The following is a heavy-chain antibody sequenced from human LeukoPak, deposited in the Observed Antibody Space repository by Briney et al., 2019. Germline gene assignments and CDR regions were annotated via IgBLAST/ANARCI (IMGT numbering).Heavy chain of an antibody. CDR3: AKDLTFGAPFDGWFDP. CDR1: GFTFSSYS. Sequence: GGSLRLSCAASGFTFSSYSMNWVRQAPGKGLEWVSSISSSSSYIYYADSVKGRFTISRDNSKNTLYLQMNSLRAEDTAVYYCAKDLTFGAPFDGWFDPWGQGTLVTVSS. J-gene: IGHJ5*02. V-gene: IGHV3-21*01. CDR2: ISSSSSYI. D-gene: IGHD3-3*01.